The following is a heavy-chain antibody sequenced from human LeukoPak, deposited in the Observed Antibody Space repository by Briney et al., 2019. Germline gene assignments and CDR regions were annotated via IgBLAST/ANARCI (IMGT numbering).Heavy chain of an antibody. CDR1: GFTFSSYS. J-gene: IGHJ4*02. D-gene: IGHD6-6*01. Sequence: GGSLRLSCVASGFTFSSYSMNWVRQAPGKGLEWVTSISSGSDHIYYADSVRGRFTISRDNAKNSLYLQMDSLRAEDTAVFFCARNDYSTSSGYDSWGQGTLVTVSS. V-gene: IGHV3-21*01. CDR3: ARNDYSTSSGYDS. CDR2: ISSGSDHI.